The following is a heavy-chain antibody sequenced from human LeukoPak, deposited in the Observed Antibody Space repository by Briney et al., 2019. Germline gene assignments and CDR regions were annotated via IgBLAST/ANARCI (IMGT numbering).Heavy chain of an antibody. V-gene: IGHV3-23*01. CDR3: AKDFLTAITARPHH. J-gene: IGHJ5*02. D-gene: IGHD5-18*01. CDR2: ITGSGDST. CDR1: GFTFSTFA. Sequence: PGGSLRLSCAASGFTFSTFAVSWVRQAPGKGLEWVSAITGSGDSTSYADSVKGRFTISRDNSKKTLYLQMKSLRAEDTAVYYCAKDFLTAITARPHHSGQGTLVTVSS.